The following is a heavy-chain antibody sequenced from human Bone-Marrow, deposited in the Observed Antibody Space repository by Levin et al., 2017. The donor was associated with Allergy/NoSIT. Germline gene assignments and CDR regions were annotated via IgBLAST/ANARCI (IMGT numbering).Heavy chain of an antibody. CDR3: ARDRLGFGELPYFDY. D-gene: IGHD3-10*01. V-gene: IGHV1-2*02. J-gene: IGHJ4*02. CDR2: INPNSGGK. CDR1: GYTFTGYY. Sequence: ASVKVSCKASGYTFTGYYIHWVRQAPGQGLEWMGWINPNSGGKKFGQKFQGRVTMTRDTSISTAYMELRRLTSDDTAVYYCARDRLGFGELPYFDYWGQGTLVTVSS.